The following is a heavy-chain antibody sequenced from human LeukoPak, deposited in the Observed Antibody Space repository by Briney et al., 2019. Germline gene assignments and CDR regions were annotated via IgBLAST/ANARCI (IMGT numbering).Heavy chain of an antibody. CDR1: GFPFNAYW. CDR3: ARSLPYGTTWYGRSDF. D-gene: IGHD6-13*01. J-gene: IGHJ4*02. Sequence: HPGGSLRLSCAASGFPFNAYWMTGVRQAPGKGLEWVANIRQDGDTKYYVDSVKGRFTISRDNAMNSLYLQMDSLRAEDTAIYYCARSLPYGTTWYGRSDFRGQGTLVTVSS. V-gene: IGHV3-7*03. CDR2: IRQDGDTK.